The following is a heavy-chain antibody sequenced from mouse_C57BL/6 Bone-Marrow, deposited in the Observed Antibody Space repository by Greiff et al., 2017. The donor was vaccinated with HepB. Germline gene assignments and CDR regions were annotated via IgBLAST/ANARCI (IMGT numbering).Heavy chain of an antibody. V-gene: IGHV1-26*01. Sequence: VQLQQSGPELVKPGASVKISCKASGYTFTDYYMNWVKQSHGKSLEWIGDINPNNGGTSYNQKFKGKATLTVDKSSSTAYMELRSLTSEDSAVYYCARRAGSSSDYWGQGTTLTVSS. J-gene: IGHJ2*01. CDR2: INPNNGGT. CDR1: GYTFTDYY. D-gene: IGHD1-1*01. CDR3: ARRAGSSSDY.